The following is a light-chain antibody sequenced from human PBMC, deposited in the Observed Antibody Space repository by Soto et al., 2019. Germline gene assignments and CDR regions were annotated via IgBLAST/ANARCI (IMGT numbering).Light chain of an antibody. Sequence: DIQMTQWPSSLAASVGDRVTITCRASQSITTFINWYQHKPGRAPKVIIYGKYNFISGVPSRFSGSGSGTDFTLTSTGLHPDDFGTYYCQQSYDTPMTFGQGTRLEIK. V-gene: IGKV1-39*01. CDR3: QQSYDTPMT. CDR1: QSITTF. CDR2: GKY. J-gene: IGKJ5*01.